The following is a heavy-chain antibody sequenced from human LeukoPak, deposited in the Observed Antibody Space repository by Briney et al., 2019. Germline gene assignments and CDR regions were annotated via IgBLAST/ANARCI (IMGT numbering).Heavy chain of an antibody. V-gene: IGHV4-31*11. D-gene: IGHD2/OR15-2a*01. CDR2: IYYSGST. J-gene: IGHJ4*02. CDR3: ARDSPYLSLDY. Sequence: SETLSLTCAVYGGSFSDYYWSWIRQHPGKGLEWIGYIYYSGSTYYNPSLKSRVTISVDTSKNQFSLKLSSVTAADTAVYYCARDSPYLSLDYWGQGTLVTVSS. CDR1: GGSFSDYY.